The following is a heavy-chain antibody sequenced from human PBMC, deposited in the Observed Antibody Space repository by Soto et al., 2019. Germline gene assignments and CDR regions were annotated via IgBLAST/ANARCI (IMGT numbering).Heavy chain of an antibody. D-gene: IGHD4-17*01. V-gene: IGHV4-59*01. J-gene: IGHJ5*02. CDR3: ARGSRVRSSWFDP. CDR2: IYYSGST. Sequence: SETLSLTCTVSGGSISSYYWSWIRQPPGKGLEWIGYIYYSGSTNYNPSLKSRVTISVDTSKNQFSLKLSSVTAADTALYYCARGSRVRSSWFDPWGQGTLVTVSS. CDR1: GGSISSYY.